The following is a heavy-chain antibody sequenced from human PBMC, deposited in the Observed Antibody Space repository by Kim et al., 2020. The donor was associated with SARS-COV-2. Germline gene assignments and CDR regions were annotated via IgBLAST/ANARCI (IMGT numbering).Heavy chain of an antibody. V-gene: IGHV1-2*05. D-gene: IGHD2-15*01. Sequence: ASVKVSCKTSGYTFTDYYIHWVRQAPGQGPEWMGRINPNSGGTNYAQNFQGRVTMTRDTSISTAYMELTRLKSDDTGVYYCARDSGGYKFDYWGQGTLVTVSS. CDR2: INPNSGGT. CDR1: GYTFTDYY. J-gene: IGHJ4*02. CDR3: ARDSGGYKFDY.